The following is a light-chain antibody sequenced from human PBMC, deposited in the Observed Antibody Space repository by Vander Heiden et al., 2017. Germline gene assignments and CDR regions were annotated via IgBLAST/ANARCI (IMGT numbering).Light chain of an antibody. CDR1: SSNIGSNT. CDR3: AAWDDSRNGVV. CDR2: SNN. V-gene: IGLV1-44*01. Sequence: SALTLPPSASGTPGRRVTISCSGSSSNIGSNTVNWYQQLPGTAPKLLIYSNNQRPSGVPDRFSGSKSGTSASLAISGLQSEDEADYYCAAWDDSRNGVVFGGGTKLTVL. J-gene: IGLJ2*01.